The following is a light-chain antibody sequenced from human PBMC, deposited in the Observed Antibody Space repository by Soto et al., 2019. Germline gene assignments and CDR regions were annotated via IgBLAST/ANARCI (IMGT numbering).Light chain of an antibody. CDR2: DAS. V-gene: IGKV1-33*01. J-gene: IGKJ3*01. CDR3: QQYDDLPPT. CDR1: QHISTY. Sequence: DIQMTQSPSSLSASVGDRVTITCQASQHISTYLNWFQQKPGKAPELLIYDASNLVPGVPSRFSGSGSGTDCTFTISSLQPEDIATYYFQQYDDLPPTFGPGTTLDIK.